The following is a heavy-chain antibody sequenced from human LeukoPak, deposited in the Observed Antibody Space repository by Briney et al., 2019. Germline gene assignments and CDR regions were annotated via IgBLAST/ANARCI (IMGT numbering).Heavy chain of an antibody. CDR2: INTNTGNP. D-gene: IGHD2-2*01. Sequence: ASVKVSCKASGYTFTNYAMNWVRRAPGQGLEWMGWINTNTGNPTYAQDFTGRFVFSLDTSVSTAYLQISSLKADDTAVYYCARDPMGYCSSTSCYPSAFDIWGQGTMVTVSS. V-gene: IGHV7-4-1*02. J-gene: IGHJ3*02. CDR1: GYTFTNYA. CDR3: ARDPMGYCSSTSCYPSAFDI.